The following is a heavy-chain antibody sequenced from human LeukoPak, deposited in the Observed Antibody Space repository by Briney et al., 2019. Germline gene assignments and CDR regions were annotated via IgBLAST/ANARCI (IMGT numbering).Heavy chain of an antibody. CDR3: AQRRRYCIGGTCAYNFDQ. V-gene: IGHV2-5*02. J-gene: IGHJ4*02. D-gene: IGHD2-15*01. CDR1: GFSLTTGVA. CDR2: TFWDDEK. Sequence: SGRTLVNPTQTLTLTCTFSGFSLTTGVAVAWIRQPPGKALEWIALTFWDDEKRYSSSLESRLTITKYTSRNQVVLTMTNVDPADTATYFCAQRRRYCIGGTCAYNFDQWGQGVLVTVS.